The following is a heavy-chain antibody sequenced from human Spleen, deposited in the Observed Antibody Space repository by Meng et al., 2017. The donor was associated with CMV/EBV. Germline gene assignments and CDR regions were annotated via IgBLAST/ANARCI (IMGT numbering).Heavy chain of an antibody. CDR3: AKDRTYSGSPRAFDY. CDR2: ISASGGST. Sequence: GGSLRLSCAASGFTFSCYAMSWVRQAPGKGLEWVSGISASGGSTYNADSVKGRFTISRDNSKNTLYLQMNSLRAEDTAVYYCAKDRTYSGSPRAFDYWGQGTLVTVSS. CDR1: GFTFSCYA. J-gene: IGHJ4*02. D-gene: IGHD1-26*01. V-gene: IGHV3-23*01.